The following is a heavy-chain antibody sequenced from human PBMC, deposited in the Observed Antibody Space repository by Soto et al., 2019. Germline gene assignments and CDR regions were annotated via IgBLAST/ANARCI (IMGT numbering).Heavy chain of an antibody. CDR3: ARDFEPYARGPDY. CDR2: VWFDGNKK. D-gene: IGHD2-2*01. V-gene: IGHV3-33*01. Sequence: QVQLAESGGGVVQPGTSLRLSCAASGFTFSAYAMHWVRQAPGKGLEWVAGVWFDGNKKSYTDSVKGRFTISRDNSINTLYLEMESLRAEDTAVYYCARDFEPYARGPDYWGQGTLVTISS. CDR1: GFTFSAYA. J-gene: IGHJ4*02.